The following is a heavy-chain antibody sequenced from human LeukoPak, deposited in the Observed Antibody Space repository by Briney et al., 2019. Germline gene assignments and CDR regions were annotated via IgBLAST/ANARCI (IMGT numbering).Heavy chain of an antibody. D-gene: IGHD1-1*01. J-gene: IGHJ4*02. CDR2: IYYSGST. V-gene: IGHV4-31*03. CDR1: GGSISSGGYY. Sequence: SETLSLTCTVSGGSISSGGYYWSWIRQHPGKGLEWIGNIYYSGSTHYNPSLKSRITISVGTSKNQFSLKLSSVTAADTAVYYCARDTTLDHWGQGTLVTVSS. CDR3: ARDTTLDH.